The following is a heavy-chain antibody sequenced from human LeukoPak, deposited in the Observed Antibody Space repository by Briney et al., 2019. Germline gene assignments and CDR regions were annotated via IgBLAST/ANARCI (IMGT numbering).Heavy chain of an antibody. CDR1: GFTFSSYE. Sequence: GGSLRLSCAASGFTFSSYEMNWVRQAPGKGLEWVSSISSSSSYIYYADSVKGRFTISRDNAKNSLYLQMNSLRAEDTAVYYCARDTGYSYGPFDYWGQGTLVTVSS. J-gene: IGHJ4*02. V-gene: IGHV3-21*01. CDR3: ARDTGYSYGPFDY. CDR2: ISSSSSYI. D-gene: IGHD5-18*01.